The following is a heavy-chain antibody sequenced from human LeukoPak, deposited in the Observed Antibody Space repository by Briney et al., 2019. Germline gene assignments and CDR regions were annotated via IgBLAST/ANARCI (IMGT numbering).Heavy chain of an antibody. J-gene: IGHJ4*02. CDR1: GYTFISYR. CDR3: ARKPYRGYDVDY. D-gene: IGHD5-12*01. V-gene: IGHV1-18*01. CDR2: ISPYNGNT. Sequence: ASVKVSCMASGYTFISYRISWLRQPPGQGLEGMGWISPYNGNTNYAQNLKGRVTMTTDTSTSTAYMEMRSLRSDDTAVYYCARKPYRGYDVDYWGQGTLVTVSS.